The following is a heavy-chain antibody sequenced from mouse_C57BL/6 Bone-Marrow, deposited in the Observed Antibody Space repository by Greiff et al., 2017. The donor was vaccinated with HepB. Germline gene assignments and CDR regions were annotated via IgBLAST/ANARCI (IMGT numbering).Heavy chain of an antibody. CDR2: INPYNGGT. Sequence: EVQLQQSGPVLVKPGASVKMSCKASGYTFTDYYMNWVKQSHGKSLEWIGVINPYNGGTSYNQKFKGKATLTVDKSSSTAYMELNSLTSEDSAVYYCARDPLYYGSSYHFDYWGQGTTLTVSS. V-gene: IGHV1-19*01. D-gene: IGHD1-1*01. J-gene: IGHJ2*01. CDR1: GYTFTDYY. CDR3: ARDPLYYGSSYHFDY.